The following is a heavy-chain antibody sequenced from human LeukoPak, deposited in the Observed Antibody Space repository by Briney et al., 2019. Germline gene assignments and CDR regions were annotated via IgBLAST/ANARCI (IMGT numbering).Heavy chain of an antibody. J-gene: IGHJ3*02. CDR2: TYYRSKWYS. CDR1: GDSVSSNSTA. V-gene: IGHV6-1*01. Sequence: SQTLSLTCAISGDSVSSNSTACNWIRQSPSRGLEWLGRTYYRSKWYSDYAVSVKSRITINPDTSKNQSSLQLNSVTPEDTAVYYCVRGGQGDGYRAAEAFDIWGQGTMVTVSS. D-gene: IGHD5-24*01. CDR3: VRGGQGDGYRAAEAFDI.